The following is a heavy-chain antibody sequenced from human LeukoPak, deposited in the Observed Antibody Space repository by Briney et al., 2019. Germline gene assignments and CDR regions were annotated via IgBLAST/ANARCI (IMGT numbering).Heavy chain of an antibody. CDR2: IIPILGIA. J-gene: IGHJ4*02. D-gene: IGHD5-12*01. V-gene: IGHV1-69*04. CDR1: GGTFSSYA. Sequence: SVKVSCKASGGTFSSYAISWVRQAPGQGLEWMGRIIPILGIANYAQKFQGRVTITADKSTSTSYMELSSLRSEDTAVYYCARGVYSGYDLYYFDYWGQGTLVTVSS. CDR3: ARGVYSGYDLYYFDY.